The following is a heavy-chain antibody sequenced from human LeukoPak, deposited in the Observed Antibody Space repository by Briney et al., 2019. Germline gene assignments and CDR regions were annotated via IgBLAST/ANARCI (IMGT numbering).Heavy chain of an antibody. V-gene: IGHV3-49*03. D-gene: IGHD2-21*02. CDR3: ARAITYCGGDCSRLGAFDI. Sequence: GGSLRLSCTASGFTFGDYAMTWFRQAPGEGLEWVGFIRSKADGGTTEYAASVKGRFTISRDDSKSIADLQMNSLKTEDTAVYYCARAITYCGGDCSRLGAFDIWGQGTMVTVSS. J-gene: IGHJ3*02. CDR1: GFTFGDYA. CDR2: IRSKADGGTT.